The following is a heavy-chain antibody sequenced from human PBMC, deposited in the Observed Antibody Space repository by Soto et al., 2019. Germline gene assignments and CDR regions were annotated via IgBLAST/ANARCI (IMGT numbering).Heavy chain of an antibody. V-gene: IGHV4-59*01. CDR1: GGSISSYY. J-gene: IGHJ5*02. CDR3: ARDFARRPLYCSGGSCYEGWFDP. D-gene: IGHD2-15*01. Sequence: SETLSLTCTVSGGSISSYYWSWIRQPPGKGLEWIGYIYYSGSTNYNPSLKSRVTISVDTSKNQFSLKLSSVTAADTAVYYCARDFARRPLYCSGGSCYEGWFDPWGQGTLVTVSS. CDR2: IYYSGST.